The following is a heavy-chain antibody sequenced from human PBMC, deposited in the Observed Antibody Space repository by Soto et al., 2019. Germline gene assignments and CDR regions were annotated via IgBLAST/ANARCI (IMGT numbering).Heavy chain of an antibody. J-gene: IGHJ2*01. CDR2: IKSKSDGGTT. CDR1: GFTFSNAW. V-gene: IGHV3-15*01. D-gene: IGHD1-26*01. Sequence: GGSLGLSCAASGFTFSNAWMSWVRQAPGKGLEWVGRIKSKSDGGTTDYAAPVKGRFTISRDDSQNKLYLQMNSLKTEDTAVYYCTTDLRANSYWYFDHWDRGTLVTVSS. CDR3: TTDLRANSYWYFDH.